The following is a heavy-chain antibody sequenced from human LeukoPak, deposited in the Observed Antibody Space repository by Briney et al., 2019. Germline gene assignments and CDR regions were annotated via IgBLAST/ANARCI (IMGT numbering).Heavy chain of an antibody. CDR1: GYTFTSYG. Sequence: ASVKVSCKASGYTFTSYGISWVRQAPGQGLEWMGWIGAYNGNTNYAQKLQGRVTMTTDTSTSTAYMELRSLRSDDTAVYYCARDTSVLRYCSGGSCLGPLDYWGQGTLVTVSS. CDR3: ARDTSVLRYCSGGSCLGPLDY. V-gene: IGHV1-18*01. J-gene: IGHJ4*02. D-gene: IGHD2-15*01. CDR2: IGAYNGNT.